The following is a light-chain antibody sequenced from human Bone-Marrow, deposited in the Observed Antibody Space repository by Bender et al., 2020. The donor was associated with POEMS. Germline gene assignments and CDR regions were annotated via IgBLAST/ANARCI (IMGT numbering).Light chain of an antibody. CDR1: SSNIGSNY. V-gene: IGLV1-47*01. J-gene: IGLJ3*02. Sequence: QSLLTQPPSASGTPGQSVTISCSGSSSNIGSNYVFWYQQFPGTAPKVLIYRNDQRPSGVPDRFSGSKSGTSMSLAITGLRSEDEADYYCAAWEDSLNGWVFGGGTKLTVL. CDR2: RND. CDR3: AAWEDSLNGWV.